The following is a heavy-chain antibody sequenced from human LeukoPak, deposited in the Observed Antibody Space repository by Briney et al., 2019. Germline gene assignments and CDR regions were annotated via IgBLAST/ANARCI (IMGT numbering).Heavy chain of an antibody. CDR3: ARNDYGDYGGDAFDI. Sequence: ASVKVSCKASGYTFTSYGISWVRQAPGQGLEWMGWISAYNGNTNYAQKLQGRVTMTTDTSTSTAYMELRSLRSDDTAVYYCARNDYGDYGGDAFDIWGQGTMVTVSS. CDR2: ISAYNGNT. CDR1: GYTFTSYG. D-gene: IGHD4-17*01. V-gene: IGHV1-18*01. J-gene: IGHJ3*02.